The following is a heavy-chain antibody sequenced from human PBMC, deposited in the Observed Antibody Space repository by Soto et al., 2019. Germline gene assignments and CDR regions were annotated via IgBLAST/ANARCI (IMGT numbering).Heavy chain of an antibody. Sequence: VQLVESGGGVVQPGTSLRLSCAASGFSIITYGMHWVRQAPGEGLEWVALISYDGSDKFYADSVKGRFTISRDNSRNTLYLQIKSLRSEDAAVYYCARNDYDSTAYYGSYYYGMDVWGQGTTVTVSS. D-gene: IGHD3-22*01. J-gene: IGHJ6*02. CDR3: ARNDYDSTAYYGSYYYGMDV. CDR1: GFSIITYG. V-gene: IGHV3-30-3*01. CDR2: ISYDGSDK.